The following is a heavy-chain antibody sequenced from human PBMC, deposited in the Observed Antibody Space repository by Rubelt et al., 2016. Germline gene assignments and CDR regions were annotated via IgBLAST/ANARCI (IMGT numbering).Heavy chain of an antibody. D-gene: IGHD7-27*01. CDR2: IYSGGST. CDR3: ARNWGLDY. CDR1: GFTVSSNY. V-gene: IGHV3-66*01. Sequence: EVQLVESGGGLVQPGGSLRLSCAASGFTVSSNYMSWVRQAPGKGLEWVSVIYSGGSTDYADSVKGRLTIARGNSKNTLYLQMNSLRAEDTAVYYCARNWGLDYWGQGTLVTVSS. J-gene: IGHJ4*02.